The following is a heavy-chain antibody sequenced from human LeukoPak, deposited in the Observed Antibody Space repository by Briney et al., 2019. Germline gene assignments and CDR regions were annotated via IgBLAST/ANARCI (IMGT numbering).Heavy chain of an antibody. D-gene: IGHD3-10*01. CDR1: GFTFSSYG. J-gene: IGHJ4*02. CDR3: AKKGPYGSGSYSTFFDY. Sequence: GGSLRLSCAASGFTFSSYGMHWVRQAPGKGLEWVAVISYDGSNKYYADSVKGRFTISRDNSKNTLYLQMNSLRAEDTAVYYCAKKGPYGSGSYSTFFDYWGQGTLVTVSS. V-gene: IGHV3-30*18. CDR2: ISYDGSNK.